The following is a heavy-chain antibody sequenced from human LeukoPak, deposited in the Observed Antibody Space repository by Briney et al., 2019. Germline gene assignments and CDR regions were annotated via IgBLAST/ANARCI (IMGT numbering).Heavy chain of an antibody. Sequence: PPETLSLTCTVSGGSISSNYWSWVRQPPGKGLEWIGYIHKNVGTNYNPSLKRRVTISLDTSKNQFSLKLSAVTAADTAVYYCARTFDTSGYYYYYDNWGQGTLVTVSS. J-gene: IGHJ4*02. D-gene: IGHD3-22*01. CDR3: ARTFDTSGYYYYYDN. V-gene: IGHV4-59*01. CDR2: IHKNVGT. CDR1: GGSISSNY.